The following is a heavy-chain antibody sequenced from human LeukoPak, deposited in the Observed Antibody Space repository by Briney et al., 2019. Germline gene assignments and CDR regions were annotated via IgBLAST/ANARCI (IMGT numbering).Heavy chain of an antibody. D-gene: IGHD1-26*01. CDR1: GFTFDDYG. Sequence: GGSLRLSCAASGFTFDDYGMSWVRQAPGKGLEWVSGINWNGGSTGYADSVKGRFTISRDNAKNSLYLQMNSLRAEDTALYYCARDAGGGSYGLYYFDYWGQGTLVTLSS. CDR3: ARDAGGGSYGLYYFDY. J-gene: IGHJ4*02. CDR2: INWNGGST. V-gene: IGHV3-20*04.